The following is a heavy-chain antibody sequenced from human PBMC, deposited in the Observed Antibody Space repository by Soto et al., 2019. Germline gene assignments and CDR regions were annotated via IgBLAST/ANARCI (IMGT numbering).Heavy chain of an antibody. CDR2: ISYDRSNK. D-gene: IGHD3-10*01. CDR3: ARGTMDGSGSWVEGDYYGLDV. Sequence: GGSLRLSCAASGFTFTYYAMYWVRQAPGRGLEWVAVISYDRSNKYYADSVKGRFTISRDNSKNTLYLQMNSLRPEDTAVYYCARGTMDGSGSWVEGDYYGLDVWGQGTTVTV. CDR1: GFTFTYYA. V-gene: IGHV3-30-3*01. J-gene: IGHJ6*02.